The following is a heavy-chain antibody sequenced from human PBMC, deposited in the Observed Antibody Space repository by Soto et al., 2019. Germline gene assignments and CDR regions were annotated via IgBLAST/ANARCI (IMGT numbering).Heavy chain of an antibody. J-gene: IGHJ4*02. CDR2: ISSSSDTI. Sequence: VHLAESGGGSVQPGGSLRLSCAASGITVNTDGMNWVRQAPGKGLEWVSYISSSSDTIYYADFVKGRFTISRDNAKNSLYLQMNILRVEDTATYYCARGMGMATTGRYDYWGQGTLVTVSS. D-gene: IGHD1-1*01. CDR3: ARGMGMATTGRYDY. CDR1: GITVNTDG. V-gene: IGHV3-48*01.